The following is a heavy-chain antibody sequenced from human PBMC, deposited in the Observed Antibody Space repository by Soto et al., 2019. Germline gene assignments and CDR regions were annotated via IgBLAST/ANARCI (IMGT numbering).Heavy chain of an antibody. CDR2: INAGNGNT. Sequence: ASVKVSCKXSGYTFTSYAMHWVRQAPGQRLEWMGWINAGNGNTKYSQKFQGRVTITRDTSASTAYMELSSLRSEDTAVYYCARDPLAYSSGWYADYYYGMDVWGQGTTVTVSS. J-gene: IGHJ6*02. CDR1: GYTFTSYA. V-gene: IGHV1-3*01. CDR3: ARDPLAYSSGWYADYYYGMDV. D-gene: IGHD6-19*01.